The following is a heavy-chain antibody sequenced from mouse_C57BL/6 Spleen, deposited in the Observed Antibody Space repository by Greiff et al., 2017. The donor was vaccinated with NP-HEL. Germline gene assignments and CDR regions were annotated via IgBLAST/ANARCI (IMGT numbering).Heavy chain of an antibody. J-gene: IGHJ4*01. V-gene: IGHV2-6-1*01. CDR2: IWSDGST. CDR1: GFSLTSYG. Sequence: VQGVESGPGLVAPSQSLSITCTVSGFSLTSYGVHWVRQPPGKGLEWLVVIWSDGSTTYNSALKSRLSISKDNSKSQVFLKMNSLQTDDTAMYYCARQDYDYDGYAMDYWGQGTSVTVSS. CDR3: ARQDYDYDGYAMDY. D-gene: IGHD2-4*01.